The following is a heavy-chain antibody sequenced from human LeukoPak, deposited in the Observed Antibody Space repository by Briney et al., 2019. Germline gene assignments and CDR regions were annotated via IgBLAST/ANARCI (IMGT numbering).Heavy chain of an antibody. CDR3: ARHVADKKYSSSWYARGYYYYYMDV. J-gene: IGHJ6*03. Sequence: ASVKVSCKASGGTFSSYAISWVRQAPGQGLEWMGGIIPIFGTANYAQKFQGRVTITADESTSTAYMELSSLRSEDTAVYYCARHVADKKYSSSWYARGYYYYYMDVWGKGTTVTISS. CDR1: GGTFSSYA. D-gene: IGHD6-13*01. CDR2: IIPIFGTA. V-gene: IGHV1-69*13.